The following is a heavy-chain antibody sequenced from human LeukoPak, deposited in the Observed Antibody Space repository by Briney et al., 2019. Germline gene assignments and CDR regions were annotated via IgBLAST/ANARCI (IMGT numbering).Heavy chain of an antibody. V-gene: IGHV4-31*02. CDR3: ARMQLGYSFDY. Sequence: LRLSCAASGFTFSSYAMSWIRQHPGRGLEWIGYISNSGSTYYNPSLKGRLFISVDTSKNHFSLKLSSVTSADTAVYFCARMQLGYSFDYWGQGSLVTVSS. J-gene: IGHJ4*02. CDR1: GFTFSSYA. D-gene: IGHD5-18*01. CDR2: ISNSGST.